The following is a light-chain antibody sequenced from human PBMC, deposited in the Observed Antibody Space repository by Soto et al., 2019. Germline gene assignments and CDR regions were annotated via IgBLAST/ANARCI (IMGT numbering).Light chain of an antibody. J-gene: IGKJ1*01. Sequence: LTQSPGPLSLSPGERATLSCRASQTVSSNFLAWYQQRPGQAPRLLIYDASHRATGVPARFSGSGSGTDFTLTISSLEPEDFAVYYCQQRSRWPPVWTFGQGTKVDIK. CDR1: QTVSSN. V-gene: IGKV3-11*01. CDR2: DAS. CDR3: QQRSRWPPVWT.